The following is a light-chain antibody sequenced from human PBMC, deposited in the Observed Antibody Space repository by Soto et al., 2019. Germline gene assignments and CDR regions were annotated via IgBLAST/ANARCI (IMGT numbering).Light chain of an antibody. CDR2: AAS. V-gene: IGKV1-17*01. CDR3: LQHDVNPLT. Sequence: DIQMTQSPSSLSASVGDRVAITCRASQGVGNGLSWFQQKPGKAPKRLIYAASILQSGVPSRFSGTGSGTEFTLTISSLHPEDFATYYCLQHDVNPLTFGQGTRVEIK. J-gene: IGKJ1*01. CDR1: QGVGNG.